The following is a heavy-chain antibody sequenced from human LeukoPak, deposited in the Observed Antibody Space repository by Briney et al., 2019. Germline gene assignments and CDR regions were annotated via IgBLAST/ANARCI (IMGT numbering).Heavy chain of an antibody. V-gene: IGHV3-30*18. CDR2: ISYDGSNK. Sequence: PGGSLRLSCAASGFTFSSYGMHWVRQAPGKGLEWVAVISYDGSNKYYADSVKGRFTISRDNSKNTLYLQMNSLRAEDTAVYYCAKDAVTTDYYYMDVWGKGTTVTLSS. D-gene: IGHD4-11*01. J-gene: IGHJ6*03. CDR1: GFTFSSYG. CDR3: AKDAVTTDYYYMDV.